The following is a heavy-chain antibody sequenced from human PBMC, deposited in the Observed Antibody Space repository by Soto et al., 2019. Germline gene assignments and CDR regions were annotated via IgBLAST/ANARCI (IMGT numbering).Heavy chain of an antibody. J-gene: IGHJ5*02. V-gene: IGHV3-23*01. CDR1: GFTFSSYA. CDR3: AKDQRITIFGVVQETYANWFDP. CDR2: ISGSGGST. Sequence: GGSLRLSCAASGFTFSSYAMSWVRQAPGKGLEWVSAISGSGGSTYYADSVKGRFIISRDNSKNTLYLQMNSLRAEDTAVYYCAKDQRITIFGVVQETYANWFDPWGQGTLVTVSS. D-gene: IGHD3-3*01.